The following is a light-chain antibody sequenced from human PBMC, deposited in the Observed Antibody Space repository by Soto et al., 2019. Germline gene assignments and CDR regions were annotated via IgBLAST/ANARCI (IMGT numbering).Light chain of an antibody. V-gene: IGKV3-20*01. J-gene: IGKJ3*01. CDR3: QQYGSSPLFT. Sequence: EIVLTQSPGTLSLSPGERDTLSCRASQSVSSSYLAWYQQKPGQAPRLLIYGASSRATGIPDRFSGSGSGTDFTLTSSRLEPEDFAVYYCQQYGSSPLFTFGPWDQSGYQT. CDR1: QSVSSSY. CDR2: GAS.